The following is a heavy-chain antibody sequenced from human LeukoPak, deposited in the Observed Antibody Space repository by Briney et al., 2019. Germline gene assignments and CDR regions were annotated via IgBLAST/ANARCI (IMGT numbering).Heavy chain of an antibody. Sequence: PSETLSLTCTVSGVSISSSSYYWVWIRQPPGKGLEWIGSIYYSGSTYYNPSLKSRVTISVDTSKNQFSLKLSSVTAADTAVYYCARQSPYYYDSSGYYSLWDYWGQGTLVTVSS. CDR3: ARQSPYYYDSSGYYSLWDY. V-gene: IGHV4-39*01. CDR1: GVSISSSSYY. CDR2: IYYSGST. J-gene: IGHJ4*02. D-gene: IGHD3-22*01.